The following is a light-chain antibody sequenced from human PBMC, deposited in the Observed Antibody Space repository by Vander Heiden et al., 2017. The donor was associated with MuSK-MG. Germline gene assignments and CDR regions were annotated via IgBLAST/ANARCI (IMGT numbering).Light chain of an antibody. J-gene: IGLJ1*01. CDR2: QDN. V-gene: IGLV3-1*01. CDR3: QAWDGSTAV. CDR1: NLGRKY. Sequence: SYDLTQPSSMSVSPGQTASITCSGENLGRKYTCWYQQRSGQPPVLVIYQDNKRPSGIPERFSGSNSGNIATLTISGTQAMDEADYYCQAWDGSTAVFGTGTKVTVL.